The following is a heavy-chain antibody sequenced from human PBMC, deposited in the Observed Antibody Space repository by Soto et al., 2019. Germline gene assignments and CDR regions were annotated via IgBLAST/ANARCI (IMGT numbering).Heavy chain of an antibody. J-gene: IGHJ4*02. V-gene: IGHV1-69*06. CDR1: GGTFSGHA. Sequence: QVQLVQSGAEVKKPGSSVKVSCEASGGTFSGHAISWVRQAPGQGPEWMGGLIPLFGTTQHAQNFQDRLTITADKTTRTDYMELTRLRFEDTAIYYCARRPNWGYRFDSWGQGTLVTVSS. CDR3: ARRPNWGYRFDS. CDR2: LIPLFGTT. D-gene: IGHD7-27*01.